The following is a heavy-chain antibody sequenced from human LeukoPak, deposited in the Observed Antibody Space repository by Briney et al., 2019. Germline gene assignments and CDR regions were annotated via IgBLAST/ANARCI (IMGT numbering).Heavy chain of an antibody. CDR3: VKDRRFTVTTRTYFDY. V-gene: IGHV3-64D*09. D-gene: IGHD4-17*01. CDR1: GFTFSSYV. Sequence: GGSLRLSCSASGFTFSSYVMHWVRQAPGKGMEYVSCISSNGDSTYYADSVKGRFTISRDNSKNTLYLQMSSLRAEDTAVYYCVKDRRFTVTTRTYFDYWGQGTRVTVSS. J-gene: IGHJ4*02. CDR2: ISSNGDST.